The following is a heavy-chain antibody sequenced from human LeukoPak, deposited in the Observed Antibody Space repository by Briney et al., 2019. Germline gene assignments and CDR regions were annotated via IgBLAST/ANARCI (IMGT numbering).Heavy chain of an antibody. D-gene: IGHD5-12*01. CDR3: ARDLAQIVAPRRFDY. J-gene: IGHJ4*02. CDR2: ISSSSSYI. CDR1: GFTFSSYS. V-gene: IGHV3-21*01. Sequence: GGSLRLSCAASGFTFSSYSMNWVRQAPGKGLEWVSSISSSSSYIYYADSVKGRFTISRDNAKNSLYLQMNSLRAEDTAVYYCARDLAQIVAPRRFDYWGQGTLVTVSS.